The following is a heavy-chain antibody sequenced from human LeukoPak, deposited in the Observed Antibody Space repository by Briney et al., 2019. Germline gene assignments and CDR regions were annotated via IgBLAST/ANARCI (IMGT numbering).Heavy chain of an antibody. J-gene: IGHJ4*02. D-gene: IGHD4-23*01. Sequence: ASVKVSCKASGYTFTSYGISWVRQAPGQGLEWMGWISAYNGNTNYAQKLQGRVTMTTDTSTSTAYMELRSLRSDDTAVYYCARSLLGYGGSARAFDYWGQGTLVTVSS. CDR3: ARSLLGYGGSARAFDY. V-gene: IGHV1-18*01. CDR1: GYTFTSYG. CDR2: ISAYNGNT.